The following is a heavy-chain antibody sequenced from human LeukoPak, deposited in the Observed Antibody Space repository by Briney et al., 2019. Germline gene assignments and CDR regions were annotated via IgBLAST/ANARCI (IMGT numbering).Heavy chain of an antibody. Sequence: SVKVSCKASGGTFSSYAISWVRQAPGQGLERMGGIIPIFGTANYAQKFQGRVTVTADESTSTAYMELSSLRSEDTAVYYCARGTYVLRYFDWLLVPDDYWGQGTLVTVSS. D-gene: IGHD3-9*01. J-gene: IGHJ4*02. CDR3: ARGTYVLRYFDWLLVPDDY. V-gene: IGHV1-69*13. CDR2: IIPIFGTA. CDR1: GGTFSSYA.